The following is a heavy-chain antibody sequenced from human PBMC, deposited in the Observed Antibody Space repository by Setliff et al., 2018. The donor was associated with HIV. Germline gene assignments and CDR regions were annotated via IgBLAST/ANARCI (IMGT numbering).Heavy chain of an antibody. D-gene: IGHD2-21*02. Sequence: SETLSLTCAVSGYSIRDNFFWGWVRQPPGKGLEWIGSIFYTGTTYYNPSLKSRVTLSLDTSKNQFSLELTSVTAADTAVYYCARHDCGGDCSINWFDPWGQGTLVPVSS. J-gene: IGHJ5*02. V-gene: IGHV4-38-2*01. CDR1: GYSIRDNFF. CDR3: ARHDCGGDCSINWFDP. CDR2: IFYTGTT.